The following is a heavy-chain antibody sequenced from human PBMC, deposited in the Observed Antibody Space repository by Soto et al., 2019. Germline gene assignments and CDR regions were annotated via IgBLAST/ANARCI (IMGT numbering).Heavy chain of an antibody. CDR2: INHSGST. CDR1: GGSFSGYY. CDR3: ASLLGAAAGTFDY. D-gene: IGHD6-13*01. Sequence: SETLSLTCAVYGGSFSGYYWSWIRQPPGKGLEWIGEINHSGSTNYNPSLKSRVTISVDTSKNQFSLKLSSVTAADTGVYDCASLLGAAAGTFDYWGQGTLVTVSS. V-gene: IGHV4-34*01. J-gene: IGHJ4*02.